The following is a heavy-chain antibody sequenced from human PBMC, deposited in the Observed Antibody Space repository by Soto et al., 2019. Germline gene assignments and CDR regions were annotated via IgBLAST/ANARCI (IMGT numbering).Heavy chain of an antibody. CDR2: IRSKAYGGTT. V-gene: IGHV3-49*03. Sequence: GGSLRLSCTASGFTFGDYAMSWFRQAPGKGLVWVGFIRSKAYGGTTEYAASVKGRFTISRDDSKSIAYLQMNSLKTEYTAVYYCTRCIVVVPAASQYYYYYMDVWGKGTTVTVSS. CDR3: TRCIVVVPAASQYYYYYMDV. J-gene: IGHJ6*03. CDR1: GFTFGDYA. D-gene: IGHD2-2*01.